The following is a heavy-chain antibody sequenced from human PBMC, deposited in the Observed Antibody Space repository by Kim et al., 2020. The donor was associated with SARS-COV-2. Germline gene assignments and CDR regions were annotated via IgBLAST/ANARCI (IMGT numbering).Heavy chain of an antibody. J-gene: IGHJ6*02. CDR2: INAGNGNT. CDR3: ARDLRYFDWLLPGFGGYYYGMDV. V-gene: IGHV1-3*01. CDR1: GYTFTSYA. Sequence: ASVKVSCKASGYTFTSYAMHWVRQAPGQRLEWMGWINAGNGNTKYSQKFQGRVTITRDTSASTAYMELSSLRSEDTAVYYCARDLRYFDWLLPGFGGYYYGMDVWGQGTTVTVSS. D-gene: IGHD3-9*01.